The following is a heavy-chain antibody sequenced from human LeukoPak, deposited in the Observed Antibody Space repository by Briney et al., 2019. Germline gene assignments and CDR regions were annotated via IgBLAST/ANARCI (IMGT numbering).Heavy chain of an antibody. J-gene: IGHJ6*03. D-gene: IGHD6-6*01. CDR3: ARNPYSSSSDYYYYYYMDV. CDR2: IKRKTDGGTT. Sequence: PGGSLRLSCAASGFTFSNAWMTWVRQAPGKGLEWVGRIKRKTDGGTTDYAAPVKGRFTISRDDSKNMLYLQMNSLKTEDTAVYYCARNPYSSSSDYYYYYYMDVWGKGTTVTVSS. CDR1: GFTFSNAW. V-gene: IGHV3-15*01.